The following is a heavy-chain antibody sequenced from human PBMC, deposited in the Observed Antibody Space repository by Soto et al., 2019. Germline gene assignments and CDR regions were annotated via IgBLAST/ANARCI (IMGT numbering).Heavy chain of an antibody. V-gene: IGHV4-59*01. CDR3: ARESLAGTFDP. CDR1: GGSISSYY. D-gene: IGHD6-19*01. CDR2: IYYSGST. Sequence: SETLSLTCTVSGGSISSYYWSWFRQPPGKGLEWIGYIYYSGSTNYNPSLKSRVTISVDTSKNQFSLKLSSVTAADTAVYYCARESLAGTFDPWGQGTLVTVSS. J-gene: IGHJ5*02.